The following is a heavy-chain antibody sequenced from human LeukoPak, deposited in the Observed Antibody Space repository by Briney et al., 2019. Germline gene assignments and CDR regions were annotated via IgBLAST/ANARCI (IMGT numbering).Heavy chain of an antibody. CDR3: ARDPLFRYCSGGTCYSSIGNFDY. CDR1: GDSVSSNSAA. D-gene: IGHD2-15*01. J-gene: IGHJ4*02. Sequence: SQTLSLTCAISGDSVSSNSAAWNWIRQSPSRGLEWLERTYYRSKWYNDYAVSVKSRITINPDTSKNQFSLQLNSVTPEDTAVYYCARDPLFRYCSGGTCYSSIGNFDYWGQGTLVTVSS. V-gene: IGHV6-1*01. CDR2: TYYRSKWYN.